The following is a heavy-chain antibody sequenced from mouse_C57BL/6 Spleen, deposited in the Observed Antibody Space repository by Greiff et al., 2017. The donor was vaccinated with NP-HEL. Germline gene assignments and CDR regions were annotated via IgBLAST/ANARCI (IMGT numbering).Heavy chain of an antibody. D-gene: IGHD2-1*01. J-gene: IGHJ1*03. Sequence: VKLVESGAELMKPGASVKLSCKATGYTFTGYWVEWVKQRPGHGLEWIGEILPGSGSTNYNEKFKGKATFTADTSSNTAYMQLSSLTTEDSAIYYCAKVIYYGNYAGYFDVWGTGTTVTVSS. CDR2: ILPGSGST. V-gene: IGHV1-9*01. CDR1: GYTFTGYW. CDR3: AKVIYYGNYAGYFDV.